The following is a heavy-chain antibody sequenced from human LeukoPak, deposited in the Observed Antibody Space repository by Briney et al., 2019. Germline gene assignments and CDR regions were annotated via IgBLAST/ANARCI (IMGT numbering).Heavy chain of an antibody. J-gene: IGHJ6*02. V-gene: IGHV1-69*04. Sequence: SVKVSCKASGGTFSSYAISWVRQAPGQGLVWMGRIIPILGIANYAQKFQGRVTITADKSTSTAYMELSSLRSEDTAVYYCASRSGSYFGYYYYGMDVWGQGTTVTVSS. D-gene: IGHD1-26*01. CDR3: ASRSGSYFGYYYYGMDV. CDR1: GGTFSSYA. CDR2: IIPILGIA.